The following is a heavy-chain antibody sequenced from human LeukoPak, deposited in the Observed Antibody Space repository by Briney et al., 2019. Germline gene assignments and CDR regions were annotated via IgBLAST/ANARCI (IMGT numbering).Heavy chain of an antibody. CDR1: GFTFSRYW. Sequence: GGSLRLSCAASGFTFSRYWMHWVRQAPGKGLVWVSRLNTDGSWTNYADSVKGRFTISIDNAKNTMYLQMNSLRAEDTDVYYCAKYYIGYCSGGSCSGGLDPWGQGTLVTVSS. D-gene: IGHD2-15*01. J-gene: IGHJ5*02. CDR2: LNTDGSWT. CDR3: AKYYIGYCSGGSCSGGLDP. V-gene: IGHV3-74*01.